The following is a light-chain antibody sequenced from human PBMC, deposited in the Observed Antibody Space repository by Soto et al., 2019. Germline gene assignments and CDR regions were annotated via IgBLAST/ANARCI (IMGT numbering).Light chain of an antibody. CDR3: RSYDSSLSGVV. Sequence: QSVLTQPPSVSGAPGQRVTISCTGSSSNIGAGYDVHWYQQLPGTAPKLLIYGNSNRPSGVPDRVSGSNSGTSASLAITGRQAEDEAGSYCRSYDSSLSGVVFGGGTNLSVL. CDR2: GNS. J-gene: IGLJ2*01. CDR1: SSNIGAGYD. V-gene: IGLV1-40*01.